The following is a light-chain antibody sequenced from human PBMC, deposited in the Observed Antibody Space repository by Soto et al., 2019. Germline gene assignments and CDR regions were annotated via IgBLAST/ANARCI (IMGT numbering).Light chain of an antibody. Sequence: EIVMTQSPFPLSVSPGARTTLSCRASQSVSSSLAWFQQKPSQAPRLLIYGPSTRATGIPAWFSGSGSGREFTLTISSLQSEGFAVYYCQHYNNWPRTFGQGTKLEMK. CDR3: QHYNNWPRT. J-gene: IGKJ2*01. CDR1: QSVSSS. V-gene: IGKV3-15*01. CDR2: GPS.